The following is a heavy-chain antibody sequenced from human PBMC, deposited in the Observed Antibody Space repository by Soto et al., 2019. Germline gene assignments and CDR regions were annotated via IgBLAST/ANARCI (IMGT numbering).Heavy chain of an antibody. CDR2: IWHDGGNK. J-gene: IGHJ4*02. D-gene: IGHD3-16*01. CDR3: ARDGDVNTGFGKDY. Sequence: QVQLVESGGGVVQPGRSLRLSCAASGFTFSSYGMHWVRQAPGKGLEWVAFIWHDGGNKFYAESVKGRFTISRDNSKNTLYLQMTSLSAEGTAMYYCARDGDVNTGFGKDYWGQGTLVTVSS. CDR1: GFTFSSYG. V-gene: IGHV3-33*01.